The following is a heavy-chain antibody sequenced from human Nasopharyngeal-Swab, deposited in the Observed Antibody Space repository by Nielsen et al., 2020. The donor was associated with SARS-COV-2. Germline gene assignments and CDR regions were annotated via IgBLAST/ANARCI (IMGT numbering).Heavy chain of an antibody. J-gene: IGHJ3*02. V-gene: IGHV1-24*01. D-gene: IGHD3-9*01. Sequence: ASVKVSCKVSGYSVNELSMHWVRQAPGKGLEWMGGFDPADGKTVYAQTFKGRVTMTEDTSTDTFYLDLSSLGSEDTAVYYCATDLYDQDGTVYYLNTFHIWGQGTMVTVSS. CDR2: FDPADGKT. CDR3: ATDLYDQDGTVYYLNTFHI. CDR1: GYSVNELS.